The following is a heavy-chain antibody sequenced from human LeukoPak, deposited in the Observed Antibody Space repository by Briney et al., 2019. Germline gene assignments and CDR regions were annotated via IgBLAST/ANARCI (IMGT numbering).Heavy chain of an antibody. CDR1: GFTFSSYS. Sequence: GGSLRPSCAASGFTFSSYSMNWVRQAPGKGLEWVSSISSSSSYIYYADSVKGRFTISRDNAKNSLYLQMNSLRAEDTAVYYCARAQLRNPYYMDVWGKGTTVTVSS. J-gene: IGHJ6*03. CDR3: ARAQLRNPYYMDV. D-gene: IGHD3-3*01. CDR2: ISSSSSYI. V-gene: IGHV3-21*01.